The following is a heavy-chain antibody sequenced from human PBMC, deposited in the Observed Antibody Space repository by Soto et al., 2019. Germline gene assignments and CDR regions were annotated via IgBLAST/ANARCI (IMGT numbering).Heavy chain of an antibody. CDR3: ARIYCSGGSCSGALGDY. V-gene: IGHV4-39*01. D-gene: IGHD2-15*01. CDR1: GGSISSSSYY. Sequence: QLQLQESGPGLVKPSETLSLTCTVSGGSISSSSYYWGWIRQPPGKGLEWIGSIYYSGSTYYNPSLKSRVTISVDTSKNQFSLKLSSVTAADTAVYYCARIYCSGGSCSGALGDYWGQGTLVTVSS. CDR2: IYYSGST. J-gene: IGHJ4*02.